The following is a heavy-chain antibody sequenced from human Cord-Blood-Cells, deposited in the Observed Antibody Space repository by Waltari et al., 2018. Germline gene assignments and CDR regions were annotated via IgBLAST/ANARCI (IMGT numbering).Heavy chain of an antibody. J-gene: IGHJ4*02. Sequence: LQLKESGQGLVKPWETLSLTCTVPGGSTTVVSYYWGWIRQPPGKGLEWIGSIYYSGSTYYNPSLKSRVTISVDTSKNQFSLKLSSVTAADTAVYYCARLWYFDYWGQGTLVTVSS. CDR3: ARLWYFDY. CDR1: GGSTTVVSYY. V-gene: IGHV4-39*01. CDR2: IYYSGST.